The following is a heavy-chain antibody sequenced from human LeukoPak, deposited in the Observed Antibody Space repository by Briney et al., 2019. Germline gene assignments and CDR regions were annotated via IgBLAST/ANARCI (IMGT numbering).Heavy chain of an antibody. CDR1: GFIFSNYW. V-gene: IGHV3-7*01. Sequence: GGSLRLSCAASGFIFSNYWMNWVRQAPGKGLEWVANITQGGSEKYYVDSVKGRFTISRDNAKNSLYLQMNSLRAEDTAVYYCARDGAPDSHCSSASCAIRWGQGTLVTVSS. J-gene: IGHJ4*02. D-gene: IGHD2-2*01. CDR3: ARDGAPDSHCSSASCAIR. CDR2: ITQGGSEK.